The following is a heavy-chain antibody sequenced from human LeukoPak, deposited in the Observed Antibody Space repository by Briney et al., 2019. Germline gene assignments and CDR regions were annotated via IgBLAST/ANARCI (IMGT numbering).Heavy chain of an antibody. J-gene: IGHJ3*02. Sequence: SETLSLTCTVSGGSISSYYWSWIRQPPGKGLEGIGYIYYSGSTNYNPSLKSRVTISVDTSKNQFSLTLSSVTAADTAVYYCARRITMVRDAFDIWGQGTMVTVSS. CDR2: IYYSGST. D-gene: IGHD3-10*01. CDR3: ARRITMVRDAFDI. V-gene: IGHV4-59*08. CDR1: GGSISSYY.